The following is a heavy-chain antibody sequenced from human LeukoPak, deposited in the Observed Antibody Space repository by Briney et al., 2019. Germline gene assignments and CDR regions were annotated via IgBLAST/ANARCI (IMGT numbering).Heavy chain of an antibody. CDR2: INPSGGST. Sequence: ASVKVSCKASGYTFTSYYMHWVRQAPGQGLEWMGIINPSGGSTSYAQKFQGRVTMTRDMSTSTVYMELSSLRSEDTAVYYCARVLHTMIVSDHAFDIWGQGTMVTVSS. J-gene: IGHJ3*02. CDR1: GYTFTSYY. CDR3: ARVLHTMIVSDHAFDI. D-gene: IGHD3-22*01. V-gene: IGHV1-46*01.